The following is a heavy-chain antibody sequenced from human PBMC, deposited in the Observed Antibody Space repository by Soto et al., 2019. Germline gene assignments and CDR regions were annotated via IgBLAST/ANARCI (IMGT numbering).Heavy chain of an antibody. Sequence: KPSETLSLTCTVSGGSISSYYWSWIRQPPGKGLEWIGYIYYSGSTNYNPSLKSRVTISVDTPKNQFSLKLSSVTAADTAVYYCARRHISSSSHLSYYYYMDVWGKGTTVTVSS. V-gene: IGHV4-59*08. D-gene: IGHD6-6*01. J-gene: IGHJ6*03. CDR1: GGSISSYY. CDR2: IYYSGST. CDR3: ARRHISSSSHLSYYYYMDV.